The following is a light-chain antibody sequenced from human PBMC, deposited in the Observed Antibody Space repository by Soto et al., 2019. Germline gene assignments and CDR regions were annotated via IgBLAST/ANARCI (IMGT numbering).Light chain of an antibody. CDR1: SSNIGSNY. J-gene: IGLJ1*01. V-gene: IGLV1-47*01. Sequence: QSVLTQPPSASGTPGQRVTISCSGSSSNIGSNYVYWYQQLPGTAPKLLIYRNNQRPSGVPDRFSGSKSGTSASLAISGLRSEDEDDYYCAAWDDRGYVFGTGTKVTVL. CDR3: AAWDDRGYV. CDR2: RNN.